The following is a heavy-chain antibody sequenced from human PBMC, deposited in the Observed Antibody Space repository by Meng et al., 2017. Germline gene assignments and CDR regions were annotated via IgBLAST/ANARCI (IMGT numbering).Heavy chain of an antibody. CDR3: AREGRVDFDY. D-gene: IGHD1-26*01. V-gene: IGHV7-4-1*02. Sequence: QLIQTVSELNKPGASVKVSCKTPGYTFTSYAMKWVRQAPGQGLEWMGWINTNTGNPTYAQGFTGRFVFSLGTSVSTAYLQISSLKAEDTAVYYCAREGRVDFDYWGQGTLVTVSS. J-gene: IGHJ4*02. CDR1: GYTFTSYA. CDR2: INTNTGNP.